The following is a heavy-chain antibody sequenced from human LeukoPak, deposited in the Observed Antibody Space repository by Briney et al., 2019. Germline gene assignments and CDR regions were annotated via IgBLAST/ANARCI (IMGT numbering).Heavy chain of an antibody. CDR3: ARDAGYSSSWYLGDYYYGMDV. CDR2: IKQDGSEK. J-gene: IGHJ6*02. Sequence: PGGSLRLSCAASGFTFSSYWMTWVRQAPGKGLEWVANIKQDGSEKYFVDSVKGRFTISRDNAKNSLYLQMNSLRAEDTAVYYCARDAGYSSSWYLGDYYYGMDVWGQGTTVTVSS. D-gene: IGHD6-13*01. V-gene: IGHV3-7*01. CDR1: GFTFSSYW.